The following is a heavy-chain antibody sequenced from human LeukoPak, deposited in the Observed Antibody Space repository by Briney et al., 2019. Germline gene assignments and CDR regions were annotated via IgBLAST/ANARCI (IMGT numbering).Heavy chain of an antibody. Sequence: GGSLRLSCAASGFTFSSYAMSWVRQAPGKGLEWVSSISSSSSYIYYADSVKGRFTISRDNAKNSLYLQMNSLRAEDTAVYYCAREADGCGMDVWGQGTTVTVSS. CDR3: AREADGCGMDV. CDR2: ISSSSSYI. J-gene: IGHJ6*02. CDR1: GFTFSSYA. V-gene: IGHV3-21*01.